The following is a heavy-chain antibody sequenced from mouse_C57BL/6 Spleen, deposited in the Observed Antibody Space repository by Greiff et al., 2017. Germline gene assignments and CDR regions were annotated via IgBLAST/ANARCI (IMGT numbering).Heavy chain of an antibody. CDR3: ARSDFGWFAY. CDR1: GYTFTDYN. J-gene: IGHJ3*01. Sequence: VQLQQSGPELVKPGASVKIPCTASGYTFTDYNMDWVKQSHGKSLEWIGDINPNNGGTIYNQKFKGKATLTVDKSSSTAYMELRSLTSEDTAVYYCARSDFGWFAYWGQGTLVTVSA. V-gene: IGHV1-18*01. CDR2: INPNNGGT.